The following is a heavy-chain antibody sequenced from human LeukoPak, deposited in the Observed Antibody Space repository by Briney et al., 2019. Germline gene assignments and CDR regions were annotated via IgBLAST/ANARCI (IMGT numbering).Heavy chain of an antibody. J-gene: IGHJ6*02. Sequence: PGGSLRLSCAASGFTFTNYAMHWVRQAPGKGLEYVSAISGNGVSTYYANSVKGRFTISRDNSKNTLYLQMASLRAEDLAVYYCARALVGSAASYYYYGMDVWGQGTTVTVSS. CDR1: GFTFTNYA. V-gene: IGHV3-64*01. CDR2: ISGNGVST. CDR3: ARALVGSAASYYYYGMDV. D-gene: IGHD2-2*01.